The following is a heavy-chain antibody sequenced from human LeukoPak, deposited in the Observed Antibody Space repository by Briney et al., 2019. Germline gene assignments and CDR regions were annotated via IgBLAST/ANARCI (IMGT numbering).Heavy chain of an antibody. CDR2: IYYSGST. Sequence: PSETLSLTCTVSGGSISSSSYYWGWIRQPPGKGLEWIGSIYYSGSTYYNPSLKSRVTISVDTSKNQFSLKLSSVTAADTAVYYCAREIFVYGDLQGLGAFDIWGQGTMVTVSS. CDR3: AREIFVYGDLQGLGAFDI. D-gene: IGHD4-17*01. V-gene: IGHV4-39*07. CDR1: GGSISSSSYY. J-gene: IGHJ3*02.